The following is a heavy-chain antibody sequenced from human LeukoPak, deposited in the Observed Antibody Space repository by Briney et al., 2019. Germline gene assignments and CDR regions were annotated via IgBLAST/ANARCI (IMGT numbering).Heavy chain of an antibody. CDR3: ARARGRHHIVLVVYATPNWFDP. V-gene: IGHV4-34*01. CDR1: GGSFSGYY. D-gene: IGHD2-8*02. J-gene: IGHJ5*02. CDR2: INHSGSN. Sequence: PSETLSLTCAVDGGSFSGYYWSWIRQPQGNVREWIGEINHSGSNNYDLTLKSRVTISVDTSKCQFSLKLSSVTAADTAVYYCARARGRHHIVLVVYATPNWFDPWGQGNLVTVSS.